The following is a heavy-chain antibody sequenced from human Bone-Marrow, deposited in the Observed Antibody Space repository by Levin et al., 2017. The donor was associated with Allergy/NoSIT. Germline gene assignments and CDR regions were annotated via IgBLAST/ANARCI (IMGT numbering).Heavy chain of an antibody. Sequence: YGFTFSSYGMHWIRQGPDKGLEWVAVISYDGSTEYYADSVKGRFTISRDNSNNPLYLQMNSLRAEDTAVYYCAKDERQLDGDAFDVWGQGTMVIVSS. J-gene: IGHJ3*01. D-gene: IGHD6-13*01. CDR2: ISYDGSTE. CDR1: GFTFSSYG. CDR3: AKDERQLDGDAFDV. V-gene: IGHV3-30*18.